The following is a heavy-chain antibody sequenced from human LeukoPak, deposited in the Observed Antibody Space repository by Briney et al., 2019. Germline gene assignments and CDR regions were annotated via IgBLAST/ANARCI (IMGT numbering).Heavy chain of an antibody. CDR3: ARSLDSSSWYGPRWHMDV. Sequence: PSETLFLTCTVSGGSISSSSYYWGWIRQPPGKGLEWIRSIYYSGSTYYNPSLKSRVTMSADTSKNQFSLKLSSVTAADTAVYYCARSLDSSSWYGPRWHMDVWGKGTTVTVSS. J-gene: IGHJ6*03. CDR2: IYYSGST. D-gene: IGHD6-13*01. CDR1: GGSISSSSYY. V-gene: IGHV4-39*07.